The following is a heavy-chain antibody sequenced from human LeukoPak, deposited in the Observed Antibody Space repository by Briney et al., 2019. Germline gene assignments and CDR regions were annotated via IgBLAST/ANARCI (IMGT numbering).Heavy chain of an antibody. D-gene: IGHD3-16*02. V-gene: IGHV4-34*01. J-gene: IGHJ4*02. CDR3: ASRGIYVWGSYRTRYYFDY. CDR1: GGSFSGYY. Sequence: KPSETLSLTCAVHGGSFSGYYWSWIRQPPGKGLEWIGEINHSGSTNYNPSLKSRVTISVDTSKNQFSLKLSSVTAADTAVYYCASRGIYVWGSYRTRYYFDYWGQGTLVTVSS. CDR2: INHSGST.